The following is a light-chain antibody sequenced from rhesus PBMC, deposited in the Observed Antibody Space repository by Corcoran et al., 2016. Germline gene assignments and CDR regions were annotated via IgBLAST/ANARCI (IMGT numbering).Light chain of an antibody. V-gene: IGKV1-22*01. CDR1: QSINSW. CDR3: LQYTTTPFT. J-gene: IGKJ3*01. Sequence: DIQMTQSPSSLSASVGDTVTITCRANQSINSWLDWYQQNPGNAPTLLIYKASSLETGFPSRFSGSGSGTDFTLTVSSLQPEDFVTYYCLQYTTTPFTFGPGTKLDIK. CDR2: KAS.